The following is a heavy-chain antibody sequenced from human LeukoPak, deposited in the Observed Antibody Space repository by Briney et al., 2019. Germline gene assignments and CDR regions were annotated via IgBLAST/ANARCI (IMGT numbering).Heavy chain of an antibody. D-gene: IGHD3-16*01. CDR2: ISGSGGST. CDR3: ATIGGLIVVATISKDDAFDI. CDR1: GFTFSSYA. Sequence: PGGSLRLSCAASGFTFSSYAMSWVRQAPGKGLEWVSAISGSGGSTYYADSVKGRFTISRDNSKNTLYLQMNSLRAEDTAVYYCATIGGLIVVATISKDDAFDIWGQGTMVTVSS. J-gene: IGHJ3*02. V-gene: IGHV3-23*01.